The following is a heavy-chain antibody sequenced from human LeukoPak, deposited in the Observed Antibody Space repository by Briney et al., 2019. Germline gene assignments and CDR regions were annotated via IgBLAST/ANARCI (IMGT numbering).Heavy chain of an antibody. D-gene: IGHD5-18*01. Sequence: GGSLRLSCAASGFTFDDYAMHWVRQAPGKGLEWVSGISWNSGSIGYADSVKGRFTISRDNAKNSLYLQMNSLRAEDTALYYCAKGQHYYYYYMDVWGEGTTVTVSS. J-gene: IGHJ6*03. CDR1: GFTFDDYA. V-gene: IGHV3-9*01. CDR3: AKGQHYYYYYMDV. CDR2: ISWNSGSI.